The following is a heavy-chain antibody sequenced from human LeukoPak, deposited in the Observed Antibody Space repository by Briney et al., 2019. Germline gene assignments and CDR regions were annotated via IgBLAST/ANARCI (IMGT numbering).Heavy chain of an antibody. CDR3: ARGGITGTTSHFDY. CDR2: INPNSGGT. CDR1: GYTFTGYY. D-gene: IGHD1-20*01. V-gene: IGHV1-2*02. J-gene: IGHJ4*02. Sequence: GASVKVSCKASGYTFTGYYMHWVRQAPGQGLEWMGWINPNSGGTYYAQKFQGRVTMTRDTSISTAYMELSRLRSDDTAVYYCARGGITGTTSHFDYWGQGTLVTVSS.